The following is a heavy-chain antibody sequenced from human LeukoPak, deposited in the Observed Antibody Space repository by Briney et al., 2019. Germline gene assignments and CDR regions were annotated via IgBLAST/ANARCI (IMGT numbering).Heavy chain of an antibody. Sequence: PSETLSLTCTVSGGSISSYYWSWIRQPPGKGLEWIGYIYYSGSTNYNPSLKSRVTISVDTSKNQFSLKLSSVTAADTAVYYCARLLCSSTSCYSPYYYYGTDVWGQGTTVTVSS. D-gene: IGHD2-2*02. CDR1: GGSISSYY. CDR3: ARLLCSSTSCYSPYYYYGTDV. CDR2: IYYSGST. V-gene: IGHV4-59*08. J-gene: IGHJ6*02.